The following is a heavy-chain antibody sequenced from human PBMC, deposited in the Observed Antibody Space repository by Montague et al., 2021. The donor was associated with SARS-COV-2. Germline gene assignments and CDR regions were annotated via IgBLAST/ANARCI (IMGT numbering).Heavy chain of an antibody. CDR2: IYTTGRT. CDR3: ASERAYDYGSGTYPGGFDI. D-gene: IGHD3-10*01. CDR1: GGSIGSGSYY. J-gene: IGHJ3*02. Sequence: TLSLTCTVSGGSIGSGSYYWSWIRQPAGKGLEWIGRIYTTGRTNYNPSLKSRVTISVDTSKNQFSLKLSSVTAADTAAYYCASERAYDYGSGTYPGGFDIWGQGTMVTVSS. V-gene: IGHV4-61*02.